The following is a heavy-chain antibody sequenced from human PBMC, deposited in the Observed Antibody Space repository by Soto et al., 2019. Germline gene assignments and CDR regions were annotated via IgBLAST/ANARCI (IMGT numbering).Heavy chain of an antibody. CDR1: GFTFSSYW. CDR3: ARDNPARQWLSLDY. CDR2: INSDGSST. Sequence: PGGSLRLSCAASGFTFSSYWMHWFRQAPGKGLVWVSRINSDGSSTSYADSVKGRFTISRDNAKNTLYLQMNSLRAEDTAVYYCARDNPARQWLSLDYWGQGTLVTVSS. V-gene: IGHV3-74*01. D-gene: IGHD3-22*01. J-gene: IGHJ4*02.